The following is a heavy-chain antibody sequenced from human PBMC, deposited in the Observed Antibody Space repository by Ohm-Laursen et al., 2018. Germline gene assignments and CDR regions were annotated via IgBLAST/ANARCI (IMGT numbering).Heavy chain of an antibody. CDR1: GYTFTSYD. D-gene: IGHD5-24*01. CDR2: INPSGGST. CDR3: ARDGSTEMATIPSFWYFDL. J-gene: IGHJ2*01. Sequence: ATVKISCKASGYTFTSYDINWVRQAPGQGLEWMGIINPSGGSTSYAQKFQGRVTMTRDTSTSTVYMELSSLRSEDTAVYYCARDGSTEMATIPSFWYFDLWGRGTLVTVSS. V-gene: IGHV1-46*01.